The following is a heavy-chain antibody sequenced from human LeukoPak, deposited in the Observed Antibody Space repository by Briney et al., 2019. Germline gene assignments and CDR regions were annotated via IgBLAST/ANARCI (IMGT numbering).Heavy chain of an antibody. Sequence: SETLSLTCAVYGGSFSGYYWSWIRQPPGKGLEWIGEINHSGSTNYNPSLKSRVTISVDTSKNQFSLKLSSVTAADTAVYYCARRTLRLGELLPFDYWGQGTLVTVSS. CDR2: INHSGST. CDR3: ARRTLRLGELLPFDY. CDR1: GGSFSGYY. D-gene: IGHD3-16*01. V-gene: IGHV4-34*01. J-gene: IGHJ4*02.